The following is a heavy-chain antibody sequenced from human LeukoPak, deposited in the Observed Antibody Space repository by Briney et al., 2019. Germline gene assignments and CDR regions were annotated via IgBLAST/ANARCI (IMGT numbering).Heavy chain of an antibody. V-gene: IGHV3-21*01. CDR1: GFTFSSYT. Sequence: GGSLRLSCAASGFTFSSYTMTWVRQAPGKGLEWVSSISSSSSYIYYADSVKGRFTISRDNAKNSLYLQMNSLRAEDTAVYYCARDLRLYYDILTADPSDTNDYYGMDVWGQGTTVTVSS. J-gene: IGHJ6*02. CDR3: ARDLRLYYDILTADPSDTNDYYGMDV. CDR2: ISSSSSYI. D-gene: IGHD3-9*01.